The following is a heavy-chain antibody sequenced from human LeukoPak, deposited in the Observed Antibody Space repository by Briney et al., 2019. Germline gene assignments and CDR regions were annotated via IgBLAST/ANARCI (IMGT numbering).Heavy chain of an antibody. V-gene: IGHV3-30-3*01. CDR1: GFTFSSYA. J-gene: IGHJ1*01. D-gene: IGHD3-22*01. CDR3: AREGIVVVTSSSSEYFQH. CDR2: ISYDGSNK. Sequence: PGGSLRLSCAASGFTFSSYAMHWVRQAPGKGLEWVAVISYDGSNKYYADSVKGRFTISRDNSKNTLYLQMNSLRAEDTAVYYCAREGIVVVTSSSSEYFQHWGQGTLVTVSS.